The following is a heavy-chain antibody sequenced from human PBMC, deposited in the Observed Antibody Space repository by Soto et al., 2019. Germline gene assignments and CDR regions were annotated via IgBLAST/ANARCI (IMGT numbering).Heavy chain of an antibody. CDR3: AKGLSGWYYYYGMDV. CDR2: ISWNSGSI. J-gene: IGHJ6*02. Sequence: SLRLSCAASGFTFDDYAMHWVRQAPGKGLEWVSGISWNSGSIGYADSVKGRFTISRDNAKNSLYLQMNSLRAEDTALYYCAKGLSGWYYYYGMDVWGQGTTVTV. V-gene: IGHV3-9*01. D-gene: IGHD6-19*01. CDR1: GFTFDDYA.